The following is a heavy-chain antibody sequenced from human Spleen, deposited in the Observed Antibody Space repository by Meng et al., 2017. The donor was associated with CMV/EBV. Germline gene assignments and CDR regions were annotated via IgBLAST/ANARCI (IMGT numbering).Heavy chain of an antibody. CDR3: AREDYYYYGMDV. CDR2: TYYKSKWYN. V-gene: IGHV6-1*01. J-gene: IGHJ6*02. CDR1: GDSVSSNSAA. Sequence: SETLSLTCAISGDSVSSNSAAWTWIRQSPSRGLEWLGRTYYKSKWYNEYAVSVKSRINLNPDTSKNQFSLQLNSVTPEDTAVYYCAREDYYYYGMDVWGQGTTVTVSS.